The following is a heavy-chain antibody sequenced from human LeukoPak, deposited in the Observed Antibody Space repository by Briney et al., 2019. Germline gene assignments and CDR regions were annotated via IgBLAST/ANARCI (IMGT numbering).Heavy chain of an antibody. V-gene: IGHV3-66*01. J-gene: IGHJ4*02. CDR1: GFTFSSYA. CDR2: IYSGGST. D-gene: IGHD2-15*01. Sequence: PGGSLRLSCAASGFTFSSYAMSWARQAPGKGLEWVSVIYSGGSTYYADSVKGRFTISRDNSKNTLYLQMNSLRAEDTAVYYCARVRMVAASYFDYWGQGTLVTVSS. CDR3: ARVRMVAASYFDY.